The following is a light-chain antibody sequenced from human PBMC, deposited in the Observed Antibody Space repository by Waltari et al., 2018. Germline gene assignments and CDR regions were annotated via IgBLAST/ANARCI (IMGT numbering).Light chain of an antibody. CDR1: QSVRNY. J-gene: IGKJ1*01. Sequence: EIVLTQSPATLSLSTGERATLSCRASQSVRNYLAWYQPKPGQAPRLLIYAASNRATGIPARFSGSGSGTDFTLKISRVEAEDVGIYYCMHSINWPWTFGQGTKVEIK. CDR3: MHSINWPWT. CDR2: AAS. V-gene: IGKV3-11*01.